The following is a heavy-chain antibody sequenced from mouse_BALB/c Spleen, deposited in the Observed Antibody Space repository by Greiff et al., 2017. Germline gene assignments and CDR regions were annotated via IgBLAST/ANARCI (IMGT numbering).Heavy chain of an antibody. CDR1: GFSLTSYG. J-gene: IGHJ4*01. CDR2: IWAGGST. V-gene: IGHV2-9*02. D-gene: IGHD2-4*01. CDR3: ARDRGYYDYAMDY. Sequence: QVQLKQSGPGLVAPSQSLSITCTVSGFSLTSYGVHWVRQPPGKGLEWLGVIWAGGSTNYNSALMSRLSISKDNSKSQVFLKMNSLQTDDTAMYYCARDRGYYDYAMDYWGQGTSVTVSS.